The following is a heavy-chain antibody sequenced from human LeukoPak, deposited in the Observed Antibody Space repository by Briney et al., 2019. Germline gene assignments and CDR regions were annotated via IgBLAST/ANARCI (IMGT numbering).Heavy chain of an antibody. CDR2: IYYSGST. D-gene: IGHD6-13*01. J-gene: IGHJ4*02. CDR3: AGKTRHGSRPVPYYFDY. Sequence: SQTLSLTCTVSGGSISSGDYYWSWIRQPPGKGLEWIGYIYYSGSTYYNPSLKSRVTISVDTSKNQFSLKLSSVTAADTAVYYCAGKTRHGSRPVPYYFDYWGQETLVTVSS. V-gene: IGHV4-30-4*01. CDR1: GGSISSGDYY.